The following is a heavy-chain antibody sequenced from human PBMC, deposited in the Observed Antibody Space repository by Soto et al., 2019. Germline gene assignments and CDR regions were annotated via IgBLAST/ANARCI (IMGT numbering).Heavy chain of an antibody. D-gene: IGHD2-15*01. J-gene: IGHJ4*02. CDR2: ISYDGSDK. V-gene: IGHV3-30*18. CDR1: GFTFSSYA. Sequence: GGSLRLSCAASGFTFSSYAMHWVRQGPGKGLQWVAVISYDGSDKYYADSVKGRFTISRDNSKNTLSLQMNSLRTEDRAVYYCAKDHCRGGSCHYFDYWGQGTLVTVSS. CDR3: AKDHCRGGSCHYFDY.